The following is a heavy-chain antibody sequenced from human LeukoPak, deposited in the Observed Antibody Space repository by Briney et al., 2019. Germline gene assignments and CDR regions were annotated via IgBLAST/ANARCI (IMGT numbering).Heavy chain of an antibody. Sequence: SETLSLTCAVYGGSFSGYYWSWIRQPPGKGLEWIGVINHSGRTNYNPSLNSRVTISVDTSKNQFSLKLSSVTAADTAVYYCAAHNYFYDGMDVWGQGTTVTVSS. CDR3: AAHNYFYDGMDV. CDR1: GGSFSGYY. J-gene: IGHJ6*02. CDR2: INHSGRT. V-gene: IGHV4-34*01.